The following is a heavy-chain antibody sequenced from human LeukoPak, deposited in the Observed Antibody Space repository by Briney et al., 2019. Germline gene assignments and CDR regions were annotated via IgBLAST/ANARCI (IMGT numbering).Heavy chain of an antibody. D-gene: IGHD7-27*01. Sequence: SETLSLTCSVSGGSVSSNNYQWNWIRQPPGKGLEWIGDIYHSGSTNYNPSLKSRVTISVDTSKNQFSLKLSSVTAADTAVYYCARGPPNWGYDYWGPGTLVTVSS. V-gene: IGHV4-61*01. CDR2: IYHSGST. CDR3: ARGPPNWGYDY. CDR1: GGSVSSNNYQ. J-gene: IGHJ4*02.